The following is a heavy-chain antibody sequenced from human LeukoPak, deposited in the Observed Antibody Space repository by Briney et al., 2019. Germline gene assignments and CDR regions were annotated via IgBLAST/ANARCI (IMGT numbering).Heavy chain of an antibody. CDR1: GYSISSGYY. CDR2: IYHSGST. V-gene: IGHV4-38-2*02. J-gene: IGHJ4*02. D-gene: IGHD3-10*01. Sequence: SETLSLTCTVSGYSISSGYYWGWIRQPPGKGLEWIGSIYHSGSTYYNPSLKSRVTISVDTSKNQFSLKLSSVTAADTAVYYCAITGELAQKYFDYWGQGTLVTVSS. CDR3: AITGELAQKYFDY.